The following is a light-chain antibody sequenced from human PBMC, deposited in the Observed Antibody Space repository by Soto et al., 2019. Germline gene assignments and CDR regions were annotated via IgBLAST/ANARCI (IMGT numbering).Light chain of an antibody. Sequence: QSALTQSASVSGSPGQSITISCTGTSSDVGGYNYVSWYQQHPGKVPKLLIYDVSYRPSGISDRFSGSKSGNTASLTISGLQAEDEADYYCSSYTSSKTLVFGGGTQLTVL. V-gene: IGLV2-14*01. CDR1: SSDVGGYNY. CDR3: SSYTSSKTLV. CDR2: DVS. J-gene: IGLJ2*01.